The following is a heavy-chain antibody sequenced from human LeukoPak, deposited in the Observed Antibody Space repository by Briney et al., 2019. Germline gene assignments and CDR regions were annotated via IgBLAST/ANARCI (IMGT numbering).Heavy chain of an antibody. CDR2: ISYDGSNK. Sequence: GRSLRLSCAASGFTFSSYAMHWVRQAPGKGLEWVAVISYDGSNKYYADSVKGRFTISRDNSKNTLYLQMNSLRAEDTAVYYCARQTILYYFDYWGQGTLVTVSS. V-gene: IGHV3-30-3*01. CDR1: GFTFSSYA. J-gene: IGHJ4*02. D-gene: IGHD2-21*01. CDR3: ARQTILYYFDY.